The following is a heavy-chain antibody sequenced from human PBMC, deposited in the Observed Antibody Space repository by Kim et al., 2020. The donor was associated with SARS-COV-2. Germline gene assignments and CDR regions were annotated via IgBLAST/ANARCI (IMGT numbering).Heavy chain of an antibody. CDR3: VKESRGASTGNSFDY. CDR2: TSQSGQST. J-gene: IGHJ4*02. D-gene: IGHD2-2*01. V-gene: IGHV3-23*01. CDR1: GFIFSNYA. Sequence: GGSLRLSCAASGFIFSNYAMSWVRQGPGKGLEWVSATSQSGQSTYYADSVRGRFTISRDNAKNTLSVQLSSLRAEDTALYYCVKESRGASTGNSFDYWGQGTLVTVSS.